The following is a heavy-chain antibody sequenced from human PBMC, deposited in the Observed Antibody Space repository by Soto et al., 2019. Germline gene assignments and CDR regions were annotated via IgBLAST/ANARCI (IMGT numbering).Heavy chain of an antibody. Sequence: GGSLGLSCAASGFTFSSYAMSWVRQAPGKGLEWVSAISGSGGSTYYADSVKGRFTISRDNSKNTLYLQMNSLRAEDTAVYYCAKDPDWAVAGILYWGQGTLVTVSS. J-gene: IGHJ4*02. CDR2: ISGSGGST. D-gene: IGHD6-19*01. CDR3: AKDPDWAVAGILY. CDR1: GFTFSSYA. V-gene: IGHV3-23*01.